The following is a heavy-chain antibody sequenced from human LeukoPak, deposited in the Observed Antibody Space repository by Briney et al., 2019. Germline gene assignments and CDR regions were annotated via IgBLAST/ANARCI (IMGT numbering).Heavy chain of an antibody. CDR3: ARNRDGYNSFDY. D-gene: IGHD5-24*01. J-gene: IGHJ4*02. CDR1: GGSINNGGYY. CDR2: IYYSGSS. Sequence: SETLSLTCTVSGGSINNGGYYWSWIRQHPGKGLGWIGYIYYSGSSYSNPSLRSRVTISVDTSKNHFSLKLSSVTAADTAVYYRARNRDGYNSFDYWGQGTLVTVSS. V-gene: IGHV4-31*03.